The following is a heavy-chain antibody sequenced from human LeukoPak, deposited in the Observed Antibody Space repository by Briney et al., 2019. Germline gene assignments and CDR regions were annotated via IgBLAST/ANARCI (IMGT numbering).Heavy chain of an antibody. CDR1: AYTSTNYG. D-gene: IGHD3-10*01. J-gene: IGHJ4*02. CDR3: ARTYGSGNYLDY. CDR2: INTCNGNT. V-gene: IGHV1-18*01. Sequence: ASVKVSCKTSAYTSTNYGISWVRQAPGQGLEWMGWINTCNGNTNYAQKLQGRVTMTTDTSTSTAYMELRSLRSDDTAVYYCARTYGSGNYLDYWGQGTLVTVSS.